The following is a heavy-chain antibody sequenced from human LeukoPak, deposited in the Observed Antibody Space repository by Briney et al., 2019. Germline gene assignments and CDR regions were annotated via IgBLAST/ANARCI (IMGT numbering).Heavy chain of an antibody. J-gene: IGHJ4*02. V-gene: IGHV3-23*01. CDR1: ALTFSRHV. D-gene: IGHD3-22*01. Sequence: GGSLRLSCASSALTFSRHVINWVRQAPGKGLEWVSAISGYGDSTFYADSVKGRFTFSRDNSKNTLYLQMNSLRAEDTAVYYCAKIRPGGYYYDSSGYSDYFDYWGQGTLVTVSS. CDR3: AKIRPGGYYYDSSGYSDYFDY. CDR2: ISGYGDST.